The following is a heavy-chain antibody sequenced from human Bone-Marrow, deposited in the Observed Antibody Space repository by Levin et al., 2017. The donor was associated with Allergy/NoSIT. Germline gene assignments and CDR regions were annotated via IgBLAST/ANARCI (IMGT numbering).Heavy chain of an antibody. D-gene: IGHD4-17*01. J-gene: IGHJ4*02. CDR1: GFTFSNAW. CDR2: IKSKTDGGTT. V-gene: IGHV3-15*01. CDR3: TTHLILTTVTTRGYY. Sequence: PGGSLRLSCAASGFTFSNAWMSWVRQAPGKGLEWVGRIKSKTDGGTTDYAAPVKGRFTISRDDSKNTLYLQMNSLKTEDTAVYYCTTHLILTTVTTRGYYWGQGTLVTVSS.